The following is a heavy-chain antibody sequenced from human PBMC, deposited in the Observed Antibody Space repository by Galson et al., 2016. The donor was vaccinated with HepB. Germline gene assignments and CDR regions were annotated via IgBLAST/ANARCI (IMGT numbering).Heavy chain of an antibody. J-gene: IGHJ6*03. D-gene: IGHD2-8*02. V-gene: IGHV3-53*01. CDR2: IFYGGTT. CDR3: ARTSYRECTGTRCVNFRYYYYYMDV. Sequence: SLRLSCAASGFTVSNYYMSWVRQAPGKGLEWVSVIFYGGTTYYADSVEGRFTISRDDSMNTLYLQMNSLTAGDTAVYFCARTSYRECTGTRCVNFRYYYYYMDVWGKGTTVTV. CDR1: GFTVSNYY.